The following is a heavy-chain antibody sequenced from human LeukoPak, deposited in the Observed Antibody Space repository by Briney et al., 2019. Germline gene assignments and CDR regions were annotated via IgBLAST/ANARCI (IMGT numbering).Heavy chain of an antibody. V-gene: IGHV5-51*01. CDR1: GYSFTSYW. CDR2: IYPDDSDT. Sequence: GESLKISCKGSGYSFTSYWIGWVRQMPGKGLEWMGIIYPDDSDTTYSPSFSSHVTISVDKPFNTAYLQWRSLKASDTAMYYCARLLSGRLPPFDYWGQGTLVTVSS. D-gene: IGHD1-26*01. J-gene: IGHJ4*02. CDR3: ARLLSGRLPPFDY.